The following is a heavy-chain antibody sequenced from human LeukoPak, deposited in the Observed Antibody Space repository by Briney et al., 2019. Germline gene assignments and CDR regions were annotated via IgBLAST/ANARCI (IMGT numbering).Heavy chain of an antibody. J-gene: IGHJ4*02. CDR3: ANQKGVIAVAGTGGY. CDR1: GFTFSSYG. D-gene: IGHD6-19*01. V-gene: IGHV3-30*18. CDR2: ISYDGSNK. Sequence: GGSLRLSCAASGFTFSSYGMHWVRQAPGKGLEWVAVISYDGSNKYYADSVKGRFTISRDNSKNTLYLQMNSLRAEDTAVYYCANQKGVIAVAGTGGYWGQGTLVTVSS.